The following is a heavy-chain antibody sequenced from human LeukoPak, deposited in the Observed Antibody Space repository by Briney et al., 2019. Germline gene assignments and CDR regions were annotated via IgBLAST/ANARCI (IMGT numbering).Heavy chain of an antibody. J-gene: IGHJ4*02. CDR3: ARGALHVFDY. V-gene: IGHV3-48*03. Sequence: GGSLRLSCAAPGFTFSDYEINWVRQAPGKGLEWVSCISTSGSTTYYADSVKGRFTISRDNAKNSLFLQMNTLTAEDTAVYYCARGALHVFDYWGQGTPVTVSS. CDR2: ISTSGSTT. CDR1: GFTFSDYE. D-gene: IGHD3-10*02.